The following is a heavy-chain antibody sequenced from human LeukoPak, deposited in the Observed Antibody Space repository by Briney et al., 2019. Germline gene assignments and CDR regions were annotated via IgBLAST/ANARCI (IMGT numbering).Heavy chain of an antibody. J-gene: IGHJ4*02. CDR3: ARDRGERWLQLHLDY. CDR2: ISAYNGNT. D-gene: IGHD5-24*01. V-gene: IGHV1-18*01. Sequence: ASVKVSCTASGYPFTSYGISWVRQAPGQGLEWMGWISAYNGNTNYAQKLQGRVTMTTDTSTSTAYMELRSLRSDDTAVYYCARDRGERWLQLHLDYWGQGTLVTVSS. CDR1: GYPFTSYG.